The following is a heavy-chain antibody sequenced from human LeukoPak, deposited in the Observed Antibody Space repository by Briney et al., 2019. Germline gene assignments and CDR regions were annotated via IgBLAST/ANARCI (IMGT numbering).Heavy chain of an antibody. CDR1: GFTFSNYG. V-gene: IGHV3-30*18. CDR3: AKGCGFDSSGSEHYFEN. D-gene: IGHD3-22*01. CDR2: ISYDGSNK. Sequence: PGGSLRLSCAASGFTFSNYGIHWVRQAPGKGLEWVAVISYDGSNKYYAESVKGRFTISRDNSKNTLFLQMNSLRAEDTAVYYCAKGCGFDSSGSEHYFENWGQGILVTVSS. J-gene: IGHJ4*02.